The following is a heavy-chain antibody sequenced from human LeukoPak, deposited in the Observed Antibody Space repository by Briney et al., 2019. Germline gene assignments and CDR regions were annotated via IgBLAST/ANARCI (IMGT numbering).Heavy chain of an antibody. CDR1: GGSISSGGYY. D-gene: IGHD6-19*01. J-gene: IGHJ4*02. CDR3: ARHEAGTVGSFDY. V-gene: IGHV4-31*03. Sequence: PSETLSLTCTVSGGSISSGGYYWSWIRQHPGKGLEWIGYIYYSGSTYYNPSLKSRVTISVDTSKAQFSLKLSSVTAADTAVYYCARHEAGTVGSFDYWGQGTLVTVSS. CDR2: IYYSGST.